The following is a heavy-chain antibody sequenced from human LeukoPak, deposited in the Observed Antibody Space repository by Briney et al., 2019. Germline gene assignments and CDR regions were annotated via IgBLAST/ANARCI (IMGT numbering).Heavy chain of an antibody. CDR3: ARDSTGNWFDP. J-gene: IGHJ5*02. CDR2: IYCGGST. Sequence: SETLSLTCTVSGRSISSGDYYWGWIRQPPGKGLEWIGYIYCGGSTYYNPSLKSRVTISVDTSKNQFSLKLSSVTAADTAVYYCARDSTGNWFDPWGQGTLVTVSS. D-gene: IGHD2-8*02. CDR1: GRSISSGDYY. V-gene: IGHV4-30-4*01.